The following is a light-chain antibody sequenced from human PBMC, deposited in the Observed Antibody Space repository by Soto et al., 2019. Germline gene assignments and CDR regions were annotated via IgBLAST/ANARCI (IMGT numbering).Light chain of an antibody. CDR2: STS. CDR3: QQYGSSALT. Sequence: EIVLTQSPGTLYLSPGERATLSCRASQSVSSSYLAWYQQKPGQAPRLLIYSTSSRATGIPDRFSGSGSGTDFTLTISRLETEDFVLYYCQQYGSSALTFGGGTKVEIK. J-gene: IGKJ4*01. V-gene: IGKV3-20*01. CDR1: QSVSSSY.